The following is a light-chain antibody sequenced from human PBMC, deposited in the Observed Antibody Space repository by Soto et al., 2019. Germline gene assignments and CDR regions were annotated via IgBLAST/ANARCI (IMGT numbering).Light chain of an antibody. CDR2: EVT. CDR3: SSYAGSNNFV. J-gene: IGLJ1*01. CDR1: SSDIGSYNY. V-gene: IGLV2-8*01. Sequence: QSVLTQPASVSGSPGQSITISCTGTSSDIGSYNYVAWYQQFPGKTPKLMIYEVTKRPSGVPDRFSGSKSGNTASLTVSGLQAEDEADYYCSSYAGSNNFVFGTGTKVTVL.